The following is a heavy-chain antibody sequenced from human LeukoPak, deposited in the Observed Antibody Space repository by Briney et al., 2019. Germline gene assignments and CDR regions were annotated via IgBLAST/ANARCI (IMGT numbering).Heavy chain of an antibody. Sequence: GGSLRLSCAASGFTFSHYGMHWVRQAPGKGLEWVAIIWYDGSKEYYEDSVKGRFTISRDNSKNTLYLQMNSLRAEDTAVYYCARVTCSGGSCYVGLGIDYWGQGTLVTVPS. V-gene: IGHV3-33*01. CDR3: ARVTCSGGSCYVGLGIDY. J-gene: IGHJ4*02. D-gene: IGHD2-15*01. CDR2: IWYDGSKE. CDR1: GFTFSHYG.